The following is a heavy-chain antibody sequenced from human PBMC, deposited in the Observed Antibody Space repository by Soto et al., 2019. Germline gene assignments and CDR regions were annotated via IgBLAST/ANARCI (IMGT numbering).Heavy chain of an antibody. CDR3: ARDTIFGVVANSYYYYYGMDV. V-gene: IGHV1-69*13. CDR2: IIPIFGTA. D-gene: IGHD3-3*01. CDR1: GGTFSSYA. J-gene: IGHJ6*02. Sequence: SVKVSCKASGGTFSSYAISWVRQAPGQGLEWMGGIIPIFGTANYAQKFQGRVTITADESTSTAYMELSSLRSEDTAVYYCARDTIFGVVANSYYYYYGMDVWGQGTAVTVSS.